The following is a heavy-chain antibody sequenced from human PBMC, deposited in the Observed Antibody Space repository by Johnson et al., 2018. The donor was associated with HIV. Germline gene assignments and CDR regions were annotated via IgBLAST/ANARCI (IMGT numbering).Heavy chain of an antibody. CDR3: ARDSIEMATKSEDAFDI. CDR1: GFTFDDYA. CDR2: ISWNSATI. D-gene: IGHD5-24*01. V-gene: IGHV3-9*01. Sequence: VQLVESGGGLVQPGGSLRLSCAASGFTFDDYAMHWVRQAPGKGLEWVSGISWNSATIGHADSVKGRFTISRDNSKNTLYLQMNSLRAEDTAVYYCARDSIEMATKSEDAFDIWGQGTMVTVSS. J-gene: IGHJ3*02.